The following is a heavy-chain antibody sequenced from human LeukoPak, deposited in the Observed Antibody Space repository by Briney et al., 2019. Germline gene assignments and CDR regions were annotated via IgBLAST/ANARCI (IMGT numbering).Heavy chain of an antibody. V-gene: IGHV3-13*01. CDR3: ANSDYTKRAFDY. J-gene: IGHJ4*02. CDR1: GFTFSTYD. CDR2: IGFRGDT. D-gene: IGHD4-11*01. Sequence: GGSLRLSCAASGFTFSTYDMHWVRQATGKGLEWVSGIGFRGDTNYADSVKGRFTISRDNSKNTLYLQMNSLRAEDTAVYYCANSDYTKRAFDYWGQGTLVTVSS.